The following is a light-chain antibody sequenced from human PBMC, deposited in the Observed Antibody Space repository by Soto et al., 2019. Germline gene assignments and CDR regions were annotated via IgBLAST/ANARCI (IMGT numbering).Light chain of an antibody. CDR1: QSIGNS. V-gene: IGKV3-11*01. Sequence: TVLTQSPANLSLSPGERATLSCKASQSIGNSLGWFQQKPGQAPRLLIDDAFNRATGIPARFTGSGSGSDFTLTISSLEPEDFGVYYCRQRYNWSLTCGGGTKVEIK. CDR3: RQRYNWSLT. CDR2: DAF. J-gene: IGKJ4*01.